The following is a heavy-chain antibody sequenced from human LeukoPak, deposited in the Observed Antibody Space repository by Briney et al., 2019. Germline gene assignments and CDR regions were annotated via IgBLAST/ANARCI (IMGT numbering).Heavy chain of an antibody. CDR3: ARDLNLGTTDSY. Sequence: PGRSLRLSCAASGFTFTAYGMDWVRQAPGKGLEWLAFISFDGSGQYYADSVKGRFTISRDDSKNMLYLQMNSLRVEDTAVYYCARDLNLGTTDSYWGQGTLVTISS. CDR1: GFTFTAYG. J-gene: IGHJ4*02. D-gene: IGHD4-4*01. CDR2: ISFDGSGQ. V-gene: IGHV3-30*03.